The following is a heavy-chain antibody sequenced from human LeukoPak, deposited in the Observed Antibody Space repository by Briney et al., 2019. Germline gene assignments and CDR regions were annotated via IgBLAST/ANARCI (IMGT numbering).Heavy chain of an antibody. Sequence: GGSLRLSCAASGFTFSSYGMHWVRQAPGKGLEWVAVIWYGGSNKYYADSVKGRFTISRDNSKNTLYLQMNSLRAEDTAVYYCAKDRHDFWSGYYKNYYYMDVWGKGTTVTVSS. CDR1: GFTFSSYG. V-gene: IGHV3-30*02. J-gene: IGHJ6*03. CDR3: AKDRHDFWSGYYKNYYYMDV. CDR2: IWYGGSNK. D-gene: IGHD3-3*01.